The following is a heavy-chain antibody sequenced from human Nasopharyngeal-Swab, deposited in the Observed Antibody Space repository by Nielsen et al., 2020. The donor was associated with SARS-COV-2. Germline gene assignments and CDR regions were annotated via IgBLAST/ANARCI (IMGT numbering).Heavy chain of an antibody. CDR1: GFTFSTYA. J-gene: IGHJ2*01. CDR2: IHRGGSSS. V-gene: IGHV3-23*03. CDR3: ARGGALNWYIDR. Sequence: GESLKISCAASGFTFSTYAMSWVRQAPGKRLEWVAVIHRGGSSSYFADSVKGRFTLSRENSKNTLYLHMNSLRAEDTAVYYCARGGALNWYIDRRGRGTLVTVSS.